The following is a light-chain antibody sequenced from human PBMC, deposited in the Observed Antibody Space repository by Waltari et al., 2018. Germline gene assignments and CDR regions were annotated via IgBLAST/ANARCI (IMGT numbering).Light chain of an antibody. Sequence: QSVLTQPPSVSGAPGPRVTISCTGSRSHIGAGSVHWYQQLPRTAPKFPIYDNDNRPPGVPDRAAASKSGISASLAITGRQAEDGADYYCQSYDSGLRSKMFGGGTKLTVL. J-gene: IGLJ3*02. CDR2: DND. CDR1: RSHIGAGSV. CDR3: QSYDSGLRSKM. V-gene: IGLV1-40*01.